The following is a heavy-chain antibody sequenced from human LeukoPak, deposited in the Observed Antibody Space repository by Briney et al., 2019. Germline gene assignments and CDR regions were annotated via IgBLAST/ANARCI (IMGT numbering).Heavy chain of an antibody. CDR2: MNPNSGNT. Sequence: GASVKVSCKASGYTFTSYDINWVRQATGQGLEWMGWMNPNSGNTGYAQKFQGRVTMTRNTSISTAYMELSSLRSEDTAVSYCARAATMVRGARFGYWGQGTLVTVSS. D-gene: IGHD3-10*01. J-gene: IGHJ4*02. V-gene: IGHV1-8*01. CDR3: ARAATMVRGARFGY. CDR1: GYTFTSYD.